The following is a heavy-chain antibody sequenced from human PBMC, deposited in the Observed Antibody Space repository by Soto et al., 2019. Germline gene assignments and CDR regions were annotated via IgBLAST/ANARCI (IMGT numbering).Heavy chain of an antibody. CDR1: VFTFSNYY. CDR2: ISDTGDR. D-gene: IGHD6-6*01. CDR3: AKRVANSSSPAYFDY. J-gene: IGHJ4*02. Sequence: PWGSLIISCAASVFTFSNYYLSWVRQAPVKGLEWFSSISDTGDRYYSDSVKGRFTISRDNSDNTLYLQMNSLRAEDTAVYYCAKRVANSSSPAYFDYWGQGTLVTVSS. V-gene: IGHV3-23*01.